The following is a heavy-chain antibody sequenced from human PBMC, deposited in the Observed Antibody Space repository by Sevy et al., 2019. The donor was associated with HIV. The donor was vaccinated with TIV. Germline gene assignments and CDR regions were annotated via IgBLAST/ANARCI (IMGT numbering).Heavy chain of an antibody. CDR1: GFTFGDYA. CDR3: TRERYDYVWGSYRYSGLDY. D-gene: IGHD3-16*02. V-gene: IGHV3-49*03. Sequence: GGSLRLSCTASGFTFGDYAMSWFRQAPGKGLEWVGFIRSKAYGGTTEYAASVKGRFTISRDDSKSIAYLQMNSLKTEDTAVYYCTRERYDYVWGSYRYSGLDYWGQGTLVTVSS. J-gene: IGHJ4*02. CDR2: IRSKAYGGTT.